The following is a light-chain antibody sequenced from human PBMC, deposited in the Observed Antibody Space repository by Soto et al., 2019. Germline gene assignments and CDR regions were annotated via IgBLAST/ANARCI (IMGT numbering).Light chain of an antibody. J-gene: IGLJ1*01. CDR1: SSDVGGYNF. V-gene: IGLV2-14*01. CDR2: DVS. Sequence: QSVLTQPASVSGSPGQSITISCTGTSSDVGGYNFVSWYQQHPGKAPKLMIYDVSGRPSGVSNRFSGSKSGNTASLTISGLQAEDEADYYCSSYTYSSTPDVFGTGTKLTVL. CDR3: SSYTYSSTPDV.